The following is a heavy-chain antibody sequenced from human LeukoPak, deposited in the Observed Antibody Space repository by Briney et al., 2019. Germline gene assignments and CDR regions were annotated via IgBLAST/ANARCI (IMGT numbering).Heavy chain of an antibody. J-gene: IGHJ4*02. Sequence: ASVKVSCKASGYTFTGYYMHWVRQAPGQGLEWMGWINPNSGGTNYAQKFQGRVTMTRDTYISTAYMELSRLRSDDTAVYYCARGYCSSTCCYVGYWGQGTLVTVSS. V-gene: IGHV1-2*02. CDR1: GYTFTGYY. CDR3: ARGYCSSTCCYVGY. CDR2: INPNSGGT. D-gene: IGHD2-2*01.